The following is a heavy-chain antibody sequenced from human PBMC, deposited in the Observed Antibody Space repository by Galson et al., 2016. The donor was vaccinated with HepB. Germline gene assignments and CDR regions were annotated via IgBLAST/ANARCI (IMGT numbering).Heavy chain of an antibody. Sequence: SVKVSCKASGYTFTDYGFSWVRQAPGQGPEWMGWISAYSGDTNYAPNFEGRVTISRDTSTTTTYLEVRSLRSDDTAIYYCARDQTDYCDYAAYWGQGTLVTVSS. CDR3: ARDQTDYCDYAAY. CDR2: ISAYSGDT. J-gene: IGHJ4*02. D-gene: IGHD4-17*01. V-gene: IGHV1-18*04. CDR1: GYTFTDYG.